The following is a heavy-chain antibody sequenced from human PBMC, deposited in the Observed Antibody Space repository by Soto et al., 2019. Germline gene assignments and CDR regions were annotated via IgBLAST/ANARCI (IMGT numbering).Heavy chain of an antibody. D-gene: IGHD5-18*01. V-gene: IGHV3-15*01. J-gene: IGHJ4*02. CDR1: ELTLSNAW. CDR2: IKSKTEGGTP. Sequence: EVQLVESGGGLVKPGGSLRLSCVASELTLSNAWMSWVRQAPGKGLEWVGRIKSKTEGGTPDYAAPVKGRFTLSRDDSKNTLYLQMNSLITEDTAVHYCTNLIRGFSYSPYGGQGTLVTVSS. CDR3: TNLIRGFSYSPY.